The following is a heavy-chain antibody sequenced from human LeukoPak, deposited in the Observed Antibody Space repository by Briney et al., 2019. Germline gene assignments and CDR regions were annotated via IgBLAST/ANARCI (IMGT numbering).Heavy chain of an antibody. J-gene: IGHJ4*02. D-gene: IGHD3-16*01. CDR3: ARVFSHWGWPGDYYFDY. V-gene: IGHV3-11*04. CDR1: GFTFIVHY. CDR2: ISNDGTKT. Sequence: GGSLRLSCAASGFTFIVHYMTWIRQAPGKGLQWISYISNDGTKTYYADSVRGRFTSSRDNGKNLVYLQMNSLRVEDTAVYYCARVFSHWGWPGDYYFDYWGQGSLVTVSS.